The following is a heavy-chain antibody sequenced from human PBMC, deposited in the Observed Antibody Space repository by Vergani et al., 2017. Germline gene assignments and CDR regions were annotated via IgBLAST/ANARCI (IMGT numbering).Heavy chain of an antibody. Sequence: QVQLVQSGAEVKKPGSSVKVSCKASGGTFSSYTISWVRQAPGQGLEWMGRIIPILGIANYAQKFQGRVTITADKSTSTAYMELSSLRSGDTAVYYCARDYHSSGSFDYWGQGTLVTVSS. CDR2: IIPILGIA. V-gene: IGHV1-69*08. CDR3: ARDYHSSGSFDY. D-gene: IGHD3-22*01. CDR1: GGTFSSYT. J-gene: IGHJ4*02.